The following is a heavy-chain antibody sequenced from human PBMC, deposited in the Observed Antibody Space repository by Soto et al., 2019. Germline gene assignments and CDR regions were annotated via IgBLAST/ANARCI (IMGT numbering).Heavy chain of an antibody. CDR2: IYHSGST. D-gene: IGHD3-22*01. CDR3: NCHDSGGYYGDFDY. J-gene: IGHJ4*02. Sequence: PSETLSLTCAVSGGSISSGGYSWSWIRQPPGKGLEWIGYIYHSGSTYYNPSLKSRVTISVDRSKNQFSLKLSSVTAADTAVYYCNCHDSGGYYGDFDYWGQGTLVTVSS. CDR1: GGSISSGGYS. V-gene: IGHV4-30-2*01.